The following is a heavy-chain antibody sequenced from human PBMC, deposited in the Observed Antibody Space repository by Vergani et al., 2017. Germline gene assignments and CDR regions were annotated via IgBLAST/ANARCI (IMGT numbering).Heavy chain of an antibody. V-gene: IGHV3-7*01. D-gene: IGHD3-22*01. CDR2: IKRDGTET. Sequence: EVHLEESGGGLVQPGGSLRLSCAASGFTFGDYYMAWIRLAPGKGLDWVASIKRDGTETFYVDSVKGRFTISRDNDKTTLYLQMNSLRDEDRGVYYCARISSGSAPYLHYWGQGTLVTVAS. J-gene: IGHJ1*01. CDR1: GFTFGDYY. CDR3: ARISSGSAPYLHY.